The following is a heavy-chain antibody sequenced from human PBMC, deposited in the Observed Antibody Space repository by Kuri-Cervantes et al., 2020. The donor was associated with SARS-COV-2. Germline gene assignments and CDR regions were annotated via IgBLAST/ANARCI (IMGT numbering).Heavy chain of an antibody. J-gene: IGHJ4*02. Sequence: SETLSLTCTVSGGSISSYYWSWIRQPPGKGLEWIGYIYYSGSTNYNPSLKSRVTISVDTSKNQFSLKLSSVTAADTAVYYCARAGYSGSYSNYFDYWGQGTLVTVSS. D-gene: IGHD1-26*01. CDR1: GGSISSYY. CDR3: ARAGYSGSYSNYFDY. V-gene: IGHV4-59*01. CDR2: IYYSGST.